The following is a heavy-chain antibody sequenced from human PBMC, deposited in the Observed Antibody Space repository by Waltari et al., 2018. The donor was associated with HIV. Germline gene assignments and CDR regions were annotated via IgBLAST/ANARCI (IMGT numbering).Heavy chain of an antibody. CDR2: IWFDGSNK. J-gene: IGHJ4*02. V-gene: IGHV3-33*01. Sequence: QVQLVESGGGVVQPGRSLKLSCAASGFTFRSYYMHWVRQAPGKGLEGVAVIWFDGSNKYFADSVEGRFTISRDNSKNTLSLQMNRLRAEDTAVYYCARGRQGGTYDTTEYPWYWGQGNLVTVSS. CDR1: GFTFRSYY. CDR3: ARGRQGGTYDTTEYPWY. D-gene: IGHD3-22*01.